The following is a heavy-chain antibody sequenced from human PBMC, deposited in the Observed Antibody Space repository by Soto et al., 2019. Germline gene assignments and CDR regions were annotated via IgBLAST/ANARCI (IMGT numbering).Heavy chain of an antibody. CDR2: IYHSGST. CDR3: ARAIGWFGELLGGYYFDY. CDR1: GGSISSGGYS. J-gene: IGHJ4*02. V-gene: IGHV4-30-2*01. Sequence: QLQLQESGSGLVKPSQTLSLTCAVSGGSISSGGYSWSWIRQPPGKGLEWIGYIYHSGSTYYNPSRKSRVSISVXXSKNQSSLKLSSVTAADTAVYYCARAIGWFGELLGGYYFDYWGQGTLVTVSS. D-gene: IGHD3-10*01.